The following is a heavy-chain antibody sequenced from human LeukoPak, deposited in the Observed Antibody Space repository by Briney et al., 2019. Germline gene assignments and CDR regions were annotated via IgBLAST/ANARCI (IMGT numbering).Heavy chain of an antibody. Sequence: ASVKVSCKASGYTFTGYYMHWVRQAPGQGLEWMGWINPNSGGTNYAQKFQGRVTMTRDTSISTAYMELSRLRSDDTAVYYCVRERIAAAGKGHCDYWGQGTLVTVSS. CDR3: VRERIAAAGKGHCDY. CDR1: GYTFTGYY. D-gene: IGHD6-13*01. CDR2: INPNSGGT. V-gene: IGHV1-2*02. J-gene: IGHJ4*02.